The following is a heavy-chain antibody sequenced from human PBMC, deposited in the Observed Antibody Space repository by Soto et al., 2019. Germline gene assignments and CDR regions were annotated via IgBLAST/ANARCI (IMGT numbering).Heavy chain of an antibody. V-gene: IGHV3-21*01. CDR2: ISSSSSYI. CDR3: ARANYYDSSGYWVYYYGMDV. CDR1: GFTFSSYS. J-gene: IGHJ6*02. Sequence: EVQLVESGGGLVKPGGSLRLSCAASGFTFSSYSMNWVRQAPGKGLEWVSSISSSSSYIYYADSVKGRFTISRDNAKNSQYLQMNSLRAEDTAVYYCARANYYDSSGYWVYYYGMDVWGQGTTVTVSS. D-gene: IGHD3-22*01.